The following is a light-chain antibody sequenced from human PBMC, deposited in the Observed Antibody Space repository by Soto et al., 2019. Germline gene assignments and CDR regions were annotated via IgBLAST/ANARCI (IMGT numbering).Light chain of an antibody. Sequence: QSVLTQPPSVSGAPGQRVTISCTGSSSNIGAGYDVHWYQQIPGTAPKLLIYDNNNRPSGVPDRFSGSKSGTSASLAITGLQTEDEADYYCQSYDRSLSGAVFGGGTQLTVL. CDR3: QSYDRSLSGAV. CDR2: DNN. J-gene: IGLJ7*01. CDR1: SSNIGAGYD. V-gene: IGLV1-40*01.